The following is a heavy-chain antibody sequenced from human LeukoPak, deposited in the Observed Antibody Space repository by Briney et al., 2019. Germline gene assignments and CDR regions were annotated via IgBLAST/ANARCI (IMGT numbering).Heavy chain of an antibody. CDR1: GYTSTGYY. CDR3: ARVRITMVRGVIGDRGMQY. V-gene: IGHV1-2*02. CDR2: INPNSGGT. D-gene: IGHD3-10*01. J-gene: IGHJ4*02. Sequence: ASVKVSCKASGYTSTGYYMHWVRQAPGQGLEWMGWINPNSGGTNYAQKFQGRVTMTRDTSISTAYMELSRLRSDDTAVYCCARVRITMVRGVIGDRGMQYWGQGTLVTVSS.